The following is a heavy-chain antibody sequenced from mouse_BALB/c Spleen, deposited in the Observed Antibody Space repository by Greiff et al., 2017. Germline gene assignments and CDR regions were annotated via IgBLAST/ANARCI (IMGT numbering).Heavy chain of an antibody. V-gene: IGHV5-6-2*01. CDR1: GFTFSSYY. CDR2: INSNGGST. J-gene: IGHJ4*01. D-gene: IGHD1-1*01. CDR3: ARHHYGNAMDY. Sequence: DVKLQESGGGLVKLGGSLKLSCAASGFTFSSYYMSWVRQTPEKRLELVAAINSNGGSTYYPDTVKGRFTISRDNAKNTLYLQMSSLKSEDTALYYCARHHYGNAMDYWGQGTSVTVSS.